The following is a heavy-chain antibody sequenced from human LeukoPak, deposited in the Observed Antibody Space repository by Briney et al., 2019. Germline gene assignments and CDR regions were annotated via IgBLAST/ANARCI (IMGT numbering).Heavy chain of an antibody. D-gene: IGHD2-15*01. J-gene: IGHJ6*03. CDR2: IKQDGSEK. CDR3: ARERGYSGGKRSYYMDV. Sequence: AGGSLRLSCAASGFTFSSYWMSWVRQAPGKGLEWVANIKQDGSEKYYVDSVKGRFTISRDNAKNSLYLQMNSLRAEDTAVYYCARERGYSGGKRSYYMDVWGKGTTVTVSS. CDR1: GFTFSSYW. V-gene: IGHV3-7*01.